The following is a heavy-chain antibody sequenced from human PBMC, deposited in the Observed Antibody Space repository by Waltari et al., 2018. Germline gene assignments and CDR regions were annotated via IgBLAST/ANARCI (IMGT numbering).Heavy chain of an antibody. CDR2: YSGN. J-gene: IGHJ4*02. CDR1: GDAISSYY. V-gene: IGHV4-59*01. Sequence: QVQLQESGPGLVKPSETLSLTCTVFGDAISSYYWGWIRLPPGKGLVWIGYSGNRYNPSLKGRGTMSLDTSKNQFSLKLSAVTAADTAVYYCARSYTVTTSPIAGYWGQGTLVTVSS. CDR3: ARSYTVTTSPIAGY. D-gene: IGHD4-17*01.